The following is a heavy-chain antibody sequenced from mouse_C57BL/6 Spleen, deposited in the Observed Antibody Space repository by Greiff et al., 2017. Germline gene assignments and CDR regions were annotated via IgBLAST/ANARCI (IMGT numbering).Heavy chain of an antibody. V-gene: IGHV1-42*01. CDR2: INPSTGGT. CDR1: GYSFTGYY. J-gene: IGHJ1*03. Sequence: EVKLQQSGPELVKPGASVKISCKASGYSFTGYYMNWVKQSPEKSLEWIGEINPSTGGTTYNQKFKAKATLTVDKSSSTAYMQLKSLTSEDSAVYYCARSDYYGSIWYFDVWGTGTTVTVSS. D-gene: IGHD1-1*01. CDR3: ARSDYYGSIWYFDV.